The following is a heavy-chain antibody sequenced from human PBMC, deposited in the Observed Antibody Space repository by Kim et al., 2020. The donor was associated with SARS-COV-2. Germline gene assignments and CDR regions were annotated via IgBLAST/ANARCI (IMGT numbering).Heavy chain of an antibody. CDR1: GGSFSGYY. V-gene: IGHV4-34*01. Sequence: SETLSLTCAVYGGSFSGYYWSWIRQPPGKGLEWIGEINHSGSTNYNPSLKSRVTISVDTSKNQFSLKLSSVTAADTAVYYCATPAWYDSSGPTAAFDYWGQGTLVTVSS. CDR3: ATPAWYDSSGPTAAFDY. D-gene: IGHD3-22*01. J-gene: IGHJ4*02. CDR2: INHSGST.